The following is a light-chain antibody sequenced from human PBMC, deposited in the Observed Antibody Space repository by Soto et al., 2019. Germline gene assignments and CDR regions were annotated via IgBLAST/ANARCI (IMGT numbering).Light chain of an antibody. CDR3: SASPHRIAIVL. J-gene: IGLJ2*01. V-gene: IGLV2-14*03. Sequence: QSALTQPASVAGSPGQSITIPCTGTSSDVGDYNFVSWYQQRPGKAPRLIISDVNDRPSGVSNRFSGSKSGDTASLTISGRQAEDEGDYDCSASPHRIAIVLFCGGTKLTVL. CDR1: SSDVGDYNF. CDR2: DVN.